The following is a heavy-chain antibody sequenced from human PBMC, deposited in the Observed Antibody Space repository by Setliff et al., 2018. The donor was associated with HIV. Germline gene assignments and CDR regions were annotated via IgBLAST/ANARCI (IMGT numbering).Heavy chain of an antibody. J-gene: IGHJ5*02. CDR1: GGSFSGYY. CDR2: INHSGST. Sequence: SETLSLTCAVYGGSFSGYYWSWIRQPPGKGLEWIGEINHSGSTNYNPSLKSRVTISVDTSKNQFSLKLSSVTAADTAVYYCAREEDYNFWSGYDWFDPWGQGTLVT. D-gene: IGHD3-3*01. CDR3: AREEDYNFWSGYDWFDP. V-gene: IGHV4-34*01.